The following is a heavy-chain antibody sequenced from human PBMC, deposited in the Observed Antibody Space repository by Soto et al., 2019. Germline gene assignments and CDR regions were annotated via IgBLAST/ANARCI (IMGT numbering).Heavy chain of an antibody. CDR3: ARESIVGATNTFDY. J-gene: IGHJ4*02. V-gene: IGHV3-48*01. CDR2: IGIGSSTK. D-gene: IGHD1-26*01. CDR1: GFTFRNYG. Sequence: GGSLRLSCAASGFTFRNYGMNWVRQAPGKGLEWVSYIGIGSSTKYYADSVKGRFTISRDNAKNSLYLQMNSLRAEDTAVYYCARESIVGATNTFDYWGQGTLVTVSS.